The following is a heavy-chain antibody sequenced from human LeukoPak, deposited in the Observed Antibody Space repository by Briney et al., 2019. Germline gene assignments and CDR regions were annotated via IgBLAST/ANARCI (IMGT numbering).Heavy chain of an antibody. V-gene: IGHV4-59*12. J-gene: IGHJ4*02. CDR3: ARGSAGDFRCDY. D-gene: IGHD6-13*01. CDR1: GGSISSYY. Sequence: SETLSLTCTVSGGSISSYYWSWIRQPPGKGLEWIGYIYYSGSTNYNPSLKSRVTISVDTSKNQFSLKLSSVTAEDTAVYYCARGSAGDFRCDYWGQGTLVTVSS. CDR2: IYYSGST.